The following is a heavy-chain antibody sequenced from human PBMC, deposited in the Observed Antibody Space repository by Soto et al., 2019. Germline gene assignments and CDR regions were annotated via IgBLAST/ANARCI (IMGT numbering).Heavy chain of an antibody. CDR2: MSGSGGST. CDR3: AKASGSSWPYYFDS. V-gene: IGHV3-23*01. D-gene: IGHD6-13*01. J-gene: IGHJ4*02. CDR1: GFAFGSYV. Sequence: EVQLLESGGGLVQPGGSLRLSCAASGFAFGSYVMAWVRQAPGKGLEWVSAMSGSGGSTYYPDSVKGRFTISRDNSENTLFLQMNSLRAEDTAVYYYAKASGSSWPYYFDSWGQGTLVTVSS.